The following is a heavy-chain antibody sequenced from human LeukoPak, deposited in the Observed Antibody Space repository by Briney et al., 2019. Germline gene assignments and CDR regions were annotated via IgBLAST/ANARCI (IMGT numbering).Heavy chain of an antibody. Sequence: SQTLSLTCTVSGGSISSGGYYWSWIRQPPGKGLEWIGYVYHSGSTNYNPSLKSRVTLSVDTSKNEFSLKLSSVTAADTAVYYCARGPPPDLDYWGRGTLVTVSS. CDR3: ARGPPPDLDY. J-gene: IGHJ4*02. V-gene: IGHV4-30-2*01. CDR1: GGSISSGGYY. CDR2: VYHSGST.